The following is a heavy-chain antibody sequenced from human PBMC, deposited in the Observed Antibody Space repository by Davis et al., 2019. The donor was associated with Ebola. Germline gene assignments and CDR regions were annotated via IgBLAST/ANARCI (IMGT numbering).Heavy chain of an antibody. D-gene: IGHD4-23*01. CDR2: IRSKANSYAT. J-gene: IGHJ4*02. CDR3: TSTTVGGDY. CDR1: GFTFSGSA. Sequence: PGGSLRLSCAASGFTFSGSAMHWVRQASGKGLEWVGRIRSKANSYATAYAASVKGRFTISRDDSKNTVYLQMNSLKTEDTAVYYCTSTTVGGDYWGQGTLVTVSS. V-gene: IGHV3-73*01.